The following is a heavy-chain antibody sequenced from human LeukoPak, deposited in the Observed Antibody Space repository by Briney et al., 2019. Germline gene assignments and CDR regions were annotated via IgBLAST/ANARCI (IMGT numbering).Heavy chain of an antibody. D-gene: IGHD5-18*01. V-gene: IGHV6-1*01. CDR2: TYYRSKWYN. CDR3: AREAANYFDY. Sequence: SQTLSLTCAISEPCLSTNSAAWNWIRQSPSRGLEWLGRTYYRSKWYNDYAVSVKSRITINPDTSKNQFSLQLNSVPPDDTAVYYCAREAANYFDYWGQGTLVTVSS. CDR1: EPCLSTNSAA. J-gene: IGHJ4*02.